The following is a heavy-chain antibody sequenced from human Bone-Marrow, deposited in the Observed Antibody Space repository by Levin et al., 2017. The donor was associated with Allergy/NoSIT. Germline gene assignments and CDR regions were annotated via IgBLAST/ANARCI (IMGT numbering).Heavy chain of an antibody. CDR1: GFTFSSYS. V-gene: IGHV3-21*06. CDR3: ATANRAGSPDY. J-gene: IGHJ4*02. Sequence: AGESLKISCAASGFTFSSYSMNWVRQAPGKGLEWVSSISASSSYMYYADSLKGRFTIARDNAENSLYLQMNSLRTEDTAVYYCATANRAGSPDYWGQGILVTVSS. CDR2: ISASSSYM. D-gene: IGHD6-19*01.